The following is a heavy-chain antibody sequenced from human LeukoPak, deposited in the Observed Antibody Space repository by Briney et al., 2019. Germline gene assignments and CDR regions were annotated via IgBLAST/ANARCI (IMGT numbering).Heavy chain of an antibody. J-gene: IGHJ4*02. Sequence: GGSLRLSCAVSGPIRSSDGFDWVRQAPGQGLEWVSFINSGGDIKWYADSVKGRFTISRDEAKNSVYLQMDSLRDEDTAVYYCARSITGTTLDYWGQGTLVTVSS. CDR2: INSGGDIK. V-gene: IGHV3-48*02. D-gene: IGHD1-7*01. CDR1: GPIRSSDG. CDR3: ARSITGTTLDY.